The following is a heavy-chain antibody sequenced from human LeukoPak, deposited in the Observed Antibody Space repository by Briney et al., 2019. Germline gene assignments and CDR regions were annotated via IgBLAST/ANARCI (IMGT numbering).Heavy chain of an antibody. V-gene: IGHV4-39*01. J-gene: IGHJ5*02. CDR3: ARHRPTMVRGVIPQTNWFDP. CDR1: GGSISSSSYY. D-gene: IGHD3-10*01. Sequence: TSETLSLTCTVSGGSISSSSYYWGWIRQPPGKGLEWIGSIYYSGSTYYNPSLKSRVTISVDTSKNQFSLKLSSVTAADTAVYYCARHRPTMVRGVIPQTNWFDPWGQGTLVTVSS. CDR2: IYYSGST.